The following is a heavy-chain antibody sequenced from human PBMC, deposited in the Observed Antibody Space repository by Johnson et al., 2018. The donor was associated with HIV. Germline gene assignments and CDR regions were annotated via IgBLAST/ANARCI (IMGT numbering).Heavy chain of an antibody. D-gene: IGHD3-9*01. J-gene: IGHJ3*01. V-gene: IGHV3-30*03. Sequence: QMQLVESGGGVVQPGRSLRLSCAASGFTFSSYGMHWVRQAPGKGVEWVAVISYDGSHKYYADSVKGRFTISRDNSKNTLYLQMNSLGPEDTAVYYCARDGRDLVTRGSFDVWGQGTVVTVSS. CDR2: ISYDGSHK. CDR1: GFTFSSYG. CDR3: ARDGRDLVTRGSFDV.